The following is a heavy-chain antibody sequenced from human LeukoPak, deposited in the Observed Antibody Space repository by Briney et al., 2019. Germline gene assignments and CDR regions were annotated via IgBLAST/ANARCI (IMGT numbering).Heavy chain of an antibody. V-gene: IGHV3-21*01. J-gene: IGHJ4*02. CDR1: EFTFSRYS. Sequence: GGSLRLSCAASEFTFSRYSMNWVRQAPGKGLEWVSSISVSSIFIYYSDSVKGRFTISRDDAKNSLYLQMNSLRAEDTAVYYCARGCLGEYIAEYIDYWGQGTLVTVSS. D-gene: IGHD4-17*01. CDR2: ISVSSIFI. CDR3: ARGCLGEYIAEYIDY.